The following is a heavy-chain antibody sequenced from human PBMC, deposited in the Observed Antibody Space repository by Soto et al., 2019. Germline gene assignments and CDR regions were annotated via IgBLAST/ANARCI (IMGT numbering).Heavy chain of an antibody. D-gene: IGHD6-13*01. V-gene: IGHV1-24*01. Sequence: ALLKRACKVSGYRLTVLSMHWGRKDPGKGLEWMGGFDPNDGETNYAQKFQGRFTMTGDTSTSTVYMDLSSLRSEDTAVYYCARHLAAGDYWGQGTVVTVSS. J-gene: IGHJ4*02. CDR2: FDPNDGET. CDR1: GYRLTVLS. CDR3: ARHLAAGDY.